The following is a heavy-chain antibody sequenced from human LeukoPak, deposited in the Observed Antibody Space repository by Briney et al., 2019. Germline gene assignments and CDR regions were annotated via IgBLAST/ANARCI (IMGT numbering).Heavy chain of an antibody. D-gene: IGHD3-10*01. CDR1: GGSFSGYY. CDR3: AKHYGSGSYHSFDY. Sequence: SETLSLTCAVYGGSFSGYYWSWIRQPPGKGLEWIGEINHSGSTNYNPSLKSRVTISVDTSKNQFSLKLSSVTAADTAVYYCAKHYGSGSYHSFDYWGQGTLVTVSS. V-gene: IGHV4-34*01. J-gene: IGHJ4*02. CDR2: INHSGST.